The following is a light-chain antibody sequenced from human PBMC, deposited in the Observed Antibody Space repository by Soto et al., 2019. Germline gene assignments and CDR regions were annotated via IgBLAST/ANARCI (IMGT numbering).Light chain of an antibody. CDR2: DAT. CDR3: QQRSNGPPIFT. CDR1: QSVSSY. V-gene: IGKV3-11*01. J-gene: IGKJ3*01. Sequence: EIVLTQSPATLSLSPGERATLSCRASQSVSSYLALYQQKPGQAPRLLIYDATNRATGIPARFSGSGSGTDFTLTISSLEPEDFAVYYCQQRSNGPPIFTFGPGTKVDIK.